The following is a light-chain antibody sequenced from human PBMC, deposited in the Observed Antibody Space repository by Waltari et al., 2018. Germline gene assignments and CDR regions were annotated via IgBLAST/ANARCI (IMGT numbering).Light chain of an antibody. Sequence: QSVLTQPPSVSGAPRQMVTISCSGSSSNIGHNSVNWYQQLPGKPPKLLIYYDDLLSSGVSDRFSGSKSGTSASLAIAGLQSEDEAHYYCAAWDASLSSWLFGGGTKLTVL. V-gene: IGLV1-36*01. J-gene: IGLJ3*02. CDR3: AAWDASLSSWL. CDR2: YDD. CDR1: SSNIGHNS.